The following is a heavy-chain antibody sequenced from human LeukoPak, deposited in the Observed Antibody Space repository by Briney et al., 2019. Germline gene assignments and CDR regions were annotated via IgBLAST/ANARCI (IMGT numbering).Heavy chain of an antibody. CDR3: ARVGGVSGRAFDM. CDR1: GFTFSSYW. J-gene: IGHJ3*02. Sequence: GGSLRLSCAASGFTFSSYWMHWVRQAPGKGLVWVSYIRGDGTSTIYADSVKGRFTISRDNAKNTLYLQMNSLRVEDTAVYYCARVGGVSGRAFDMWGQGTMVTVSS. V-gene: IGHV3-74*01. CDR2: IRGDGTST. D-gene: IGHD6-25*01.